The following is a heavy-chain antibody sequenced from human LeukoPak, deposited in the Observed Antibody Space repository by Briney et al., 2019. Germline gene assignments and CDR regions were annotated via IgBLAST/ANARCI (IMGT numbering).Heavy chain of an antibody. Sequence: KPSETLSLTCTVSGGSISSYYWSWIRQPPGKGLEWIGYIYYRGSTNYNPSLKSRVTISVDTSKNQFSLKLSSVTAADTAVYYCARELLSEGWRHYDAFDIWGQGTMVTVSS. D-gene: IGHD2-21*02. CDR2: IYYRGST. CDR3: ARELLSEGWRHYDAFDI. CDR1: GGSISSYY. V-gene: IGHV4-59*01. J-gene: IGHJ3*02.